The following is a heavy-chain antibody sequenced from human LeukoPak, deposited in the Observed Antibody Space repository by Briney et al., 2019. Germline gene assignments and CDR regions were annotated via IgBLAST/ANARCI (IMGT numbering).Heavy chain of an antibody. J-gene: IGHJ5*02. Sequence: PSETLSLTCTVSGDSISNYYWSWIRQPAGKGLEWIGRIYTSGSTNYNPSLKSRVTISVDTSKNQFSLKLSSVAAADTAVYYCAREHGPQQTPYYDFWSGWIFDPWGQGTLVTVSS. CDR2: IYTSGST. D-gene: IGHD3-3*01. CDR1: GDSISNYY. V-gene: IGHV4-4*07. CDR3: AREHGPQQTPYYDFWSGWIFDP.